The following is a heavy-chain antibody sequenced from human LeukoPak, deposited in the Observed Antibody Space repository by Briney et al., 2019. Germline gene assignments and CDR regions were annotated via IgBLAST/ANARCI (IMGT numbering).Heavy chain of an antibody. CDR3: AKAGNYYGSGSPRPYYYGMDV. D-gene: IGHD3-10*01. V-gene: IGHV3-23*01. CDR2: ISGSGGST. Sequence: GGSLRLSCAASGFTFSSYATSWVRQAPGKGLEWVSAISGSGGSTYYADSVKGRFTISRDNSKNTLYLQMNSLRAEDTAVYYCAKAGNYYGSGSPRPYYYGMDVWGKGTTVTVSS. CDR1: GFTFSSYA. J-gene: IGHJ6*04.